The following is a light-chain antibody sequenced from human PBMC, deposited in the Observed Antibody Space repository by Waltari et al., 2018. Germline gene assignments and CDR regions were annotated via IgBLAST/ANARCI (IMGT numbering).Light chain of an antibody. Sequence: QSALTQPASVSGSPGQSISISCIGTSRDIGTFNLVSWYLQYPGTAPKLLIYDGSPRPPGVSNRVSGSKSGKTASLTIAGLQAEDEAIYDCCSYAGSRTWVFGGGAKLTVL. J-gene: IGLJ3*02. CDR3: CSYAGSRTWV. CDR1: SRDIGTFNL. V-gene: IGLV2-23*01. CDR2: DGS.